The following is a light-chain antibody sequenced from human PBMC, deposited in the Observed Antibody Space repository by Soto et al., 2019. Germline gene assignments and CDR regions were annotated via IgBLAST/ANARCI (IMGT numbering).Light chain of an antibody. V-gene: IGLV1-44*01. CDR2: SSD. CDR3: AAWDDSLNGHV. Sequence: QSVLTQPPSASGTPGQRVTISCSGGSSNIGRHTVNWYQQLPGTASKLLIQSSDKRPSGFPDRFSGSTSGTSGSLAISGLQSEDEADYYCAAWDDSLNGHVFGTGTKLTVL. CDR1: SSNIGRHT. J-gene: IGLJ1*01.